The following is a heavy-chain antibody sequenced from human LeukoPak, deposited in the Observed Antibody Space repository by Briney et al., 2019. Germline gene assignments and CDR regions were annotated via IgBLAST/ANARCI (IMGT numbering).Heavy chain of an antibody. Sequence: SETLSLTCTVSGDSNSSSSYYWSWIPQPAGKGLEWIGRIYTSGSTNYNPSLKSRVTMSVDTSKNQFSLKLSSVTAADTAVYYCARDLRSSSWYNYYYGMDVWGQGTTVTVSS. CDR2: IYTSGST. CDR1: GDSNSSSSYY. D-gene: IGHD6-13*01. V-gene: IGHV4-61*02. CDR3: ARDLRSSSWYNYYYGMDV. J-gene: IGHJ6*02.